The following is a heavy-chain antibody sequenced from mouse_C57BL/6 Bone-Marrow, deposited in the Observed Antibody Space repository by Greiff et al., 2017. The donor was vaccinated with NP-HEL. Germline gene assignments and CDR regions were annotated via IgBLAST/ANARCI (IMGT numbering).Heavy chain of an antibody. CDR2: IYPSDSET. J-gene: IGHJ1*03. CDR3: ARKSFCYGSSLWYFDV. D-gene: IGHD1-1*01. Sequence: QVQLQQPGAELVRPGSSVKLSCKASGYTFTSYWMDWVKQRPGQGLEWIGNIYPSDSETHYNQKFKDKATLIVDKSSSTAYMQLSSLTSEDSAVYYCARKSFCYGSSLWYFDVWGTGTTVTVSS. CDR1: GYTFTSYW. V-gene: IGHV1-61*01.